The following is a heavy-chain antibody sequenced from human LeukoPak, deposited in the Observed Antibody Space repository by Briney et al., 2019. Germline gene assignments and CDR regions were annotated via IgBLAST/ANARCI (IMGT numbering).Heavy chain of an antibody. CDR1: GFTFDDYG. J-gene: IGHJ4*02. CDR3: ARDDYSNPLWDY. Sequence: RSGGSLRLSCAASGFTFDDYGMSWVRRAPGKGLEWVSGINWNGASTGYADSVKGRFTISRDNAKNSLYLQMNSLRAEDTALYYCARDDYSNPLWDYWGQGTLVTVSS. CDR2: INWNGAST. D-gene: IGHD4-11*01. V-gene: IGHV3-20*04.